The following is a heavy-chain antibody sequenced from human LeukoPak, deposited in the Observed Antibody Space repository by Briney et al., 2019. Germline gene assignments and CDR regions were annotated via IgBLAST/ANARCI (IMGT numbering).Heavy chain of an antibody. CDR2: IYYSGST. V-gene: IGHV4-39*07. D-gene: IGHD3-10*01. Sequence: SETLSLTCTVSAGSISSSSYYWGWIRQPPGTGLEWIGSIYYSGSTYYNPSLKSRVTISVDTSKNQFSLKLSSVTAADTAVYYCARVGMVRGVILGRFDYWGQGTLVTVSS. CDR3: ARVGMVRGVILGRFDY. J-gene: IGHJ4*02. CDR1: AGSISSSSYY.